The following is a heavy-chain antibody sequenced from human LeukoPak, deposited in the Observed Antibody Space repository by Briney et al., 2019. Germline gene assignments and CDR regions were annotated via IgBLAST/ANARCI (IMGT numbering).Heavy chain of an antibody. V-gene: IGHV3-20*04. Sequence: PGGSLRLSCAASGFTFDDYGMSWVRQAPGKGLEWVSGINWNGGSTGYADSVKGRFTISRDNVKNSLYLQMNSLGAEDTALYYCARSMAMVRGFDYWGQGTLVTVSS. D-gene: IGHD3-10*01. J-gene: IGHJ4*02. CDR1: GFTFDDYG. CDR3: ARSMAMVRGFDY. CDR2: INWNGGST.